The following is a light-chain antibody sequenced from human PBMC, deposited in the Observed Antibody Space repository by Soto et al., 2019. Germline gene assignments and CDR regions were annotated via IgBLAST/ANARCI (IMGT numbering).Light chain of an antibody. CDR1: QTISSG. J-gene: IGKJ1*01. Sequence: DIQMTQSPSTLSGTVGDRVTITCRASQTISSGLAWDQQKPGQAPTLLIYKASTLKSGVPSRFSGSGSGTEFTLTISSLQPDDFATYSCQHYNSYSESFGQGTKVELK. CDR3: QHYNSYSES. CDR2: KAS. V-gene: IGKV1-5*03.